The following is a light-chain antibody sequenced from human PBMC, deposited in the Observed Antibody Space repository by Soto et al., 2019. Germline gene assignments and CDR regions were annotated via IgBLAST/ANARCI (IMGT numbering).Light chain of an antibody. CDR1: SSDVGNYNY. J-gene: IGLJ2*01. Sequence: QSALTQPASVSGFPGQSITISCTGTSSDVGNYNYVSWYQQHPGKAPRLMIYEVNNRPSGVSGRFSGSKSGNTASLTISGLQYEDETDYYCNSYTSSSTVVFGGGTKLTVL. V-gene: IGLV2-14*01. CDR3: NSYTSSSTVV. CDR2: EVN.